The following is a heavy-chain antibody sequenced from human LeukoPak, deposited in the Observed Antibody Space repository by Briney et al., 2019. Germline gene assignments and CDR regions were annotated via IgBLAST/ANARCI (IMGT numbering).Heavy chain of an antibody. J-gene: IGHJ4*02. CDR3: ARLYYDNSGYPDY. CDR1: GFSFITYW. Sequence: KHGESLKISCKGSGFSFITYWIGWVRQTPGKGLELMGIIYPDDSETRYSPSFQGQVTISADKSISTAYVQWSSLKASDTAMYYCARLYYDNSGYPDYWGQGTLVTVSS. CDR2: IYPDDSET. V-gene: IGHV5-51*01. D-gene: IGHD3-22*01.